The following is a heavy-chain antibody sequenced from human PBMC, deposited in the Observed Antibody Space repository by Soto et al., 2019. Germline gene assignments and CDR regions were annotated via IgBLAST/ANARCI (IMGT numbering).Heavy chain of an antibody. CDR2: INHSGST. Sequence: QVQLQQWGAGLLKPSETLSLTCAVYGGSFSGYYWSWIRQPPGKGVEWIGEINHSGSTNYNPSLKSRVTISVDTSKNQFSLKLSSVTAADTAVYYCARGPITVVRGVNYYYGMDVWGQGTTVTVSS. CDR1: GGSFSGYY. CDR3: ARGPITVVRGVNYYYGMDV. J-gene: IGHJ6*02. V-gene: IGHV4-34*01. D-gene: IGHD3-10*01.